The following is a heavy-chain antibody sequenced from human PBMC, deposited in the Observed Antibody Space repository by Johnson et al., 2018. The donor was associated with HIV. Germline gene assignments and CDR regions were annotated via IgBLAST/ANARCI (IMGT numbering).Heavy chain of an antibody. V-gene: IGHV3-30*18. CDR2: ISFDGSHK. CDR3: AKDKFMFLDNPVDAFDV. J-gene: IGHJ3*01. D-gene: IGHD3/OR15-3a*01. CDR1: GFAFSNYG. Sequence: QVQLVESGGGVVQHGRSLRLSCAASGFAFSNYGMHWVRQAPGKGLEWVAVISFDGSHKYYTDSVKGLSTISRDNSNNTLYLHMNSLRPDDTGVYYCAKDKFMFLDNPVDAFDVWGQGTMVTFSS.